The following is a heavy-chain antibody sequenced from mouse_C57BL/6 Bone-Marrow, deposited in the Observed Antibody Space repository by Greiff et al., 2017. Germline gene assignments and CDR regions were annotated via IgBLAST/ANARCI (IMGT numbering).Heavy chain of an antibody. J-gene: IGHJ2*01. CDR2: INPSSGYT. D-gene: IGHD4-1*01. CDR3: ATNWGFDY. Sequence: QVQLQQSGAELARPGASVKMSRKASGYTFTSYTMHWVKQRPGQGLEWIGYINPSSGYTKYNQKFKDKATLTADKSSSTAYMQLSSLTSEDSAVYYCATNWGFDYWGQGTTLTVSA. V-gene: IGHV1-4*01. CDR1: GYTFTSYT.